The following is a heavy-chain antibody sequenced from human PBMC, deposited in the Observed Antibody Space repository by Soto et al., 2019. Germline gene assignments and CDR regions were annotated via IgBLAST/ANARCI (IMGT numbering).Heavy chain of an antibody. CDR3: APHVSCSGGSCQYDAFAI. CDR1: GFTVSSHA. V-gene: IGHV3-23*01. Sequence: EVPVLESGGGLVQPGGSLRLSCEGSGFTVSSHAMTWIRQAPGKGPEWVSTVTADGGTYYADSVKGRFAMSRDTSENTLCLQMNSLGAEDTAAYYCAPHVSCSGGSCQYDAFAIRGQGTMVTVSS. CDR2: VTADGGT. D-gene: IGHD2-15*01. J-gene: IGHJ3*02.